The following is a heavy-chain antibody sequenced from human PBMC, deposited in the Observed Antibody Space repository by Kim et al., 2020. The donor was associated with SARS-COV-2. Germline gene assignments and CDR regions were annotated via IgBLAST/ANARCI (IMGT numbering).Heavy chain of an antibody. CDR2: INTNTGNP. V-gene: IGHV7-4-1*02. CDR3: ARGTAMVKIRLNPGRIDI. Sequence: ASVKVSCKASGYTFTSYAMNWVRQAPGQGLEWMGWINTNTGNPTYAQGFTGRFVFSLDTSVSTAYLQISSLKAEDTAVYYCARGTAMVKIRLNPGRIDIWGQGTMVTVSS. D-gene: IGHD5-18*01. J-gene: IGHJ3*02. CDR1: GYTFTSYA.